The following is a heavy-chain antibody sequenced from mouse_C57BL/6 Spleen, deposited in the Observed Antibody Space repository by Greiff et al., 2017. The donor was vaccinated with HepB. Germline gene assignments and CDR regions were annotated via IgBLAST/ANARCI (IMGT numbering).Heavy chain of an antibody. J-gene: IGHJ3*01. CDR3: ARDGSSYGGFAY. CDR2: INPSSGYT. D-gene: IGHD1-1*01. V-gene: IGHV1-7*01. CDR1: GYTFTSYW. Sequence: VQLQQPGAELVMPGAPVKLSCKASGYTFTSYWMHWVKQRPGQGLEWIGYINPSSGYTKYNQKFKDKATLTADKSSSTAYMQLSSLTSEDSAVYYCARDGSSYGGFAYWGQGTLVTVSA.